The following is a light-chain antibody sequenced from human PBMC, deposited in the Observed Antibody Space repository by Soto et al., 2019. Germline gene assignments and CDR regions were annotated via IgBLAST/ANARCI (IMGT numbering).Light chain of an antibody. V-gene: IGKV3-20*01. CDR2: GAS. CDR3: QQYGGSPLT. J-gene: IGKJ4*01. Sequence: EIVLTQSPGTLSLSPGERATLSCRASQSVSSTYLAWYQQKPGQAPRLLIYGASSRATGIPDRFSGSGSETDFTLTISRLEPEDFAVYYCQQYGGSPLTFGGG. CDR1: QSVSSTY.